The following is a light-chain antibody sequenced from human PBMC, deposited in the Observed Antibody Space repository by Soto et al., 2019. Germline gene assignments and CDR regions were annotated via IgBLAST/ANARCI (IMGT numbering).Light chain of an antibody. J-gene: IGLJ1*01. CDR2: EVT. V-gene: IGLV2-14*01. Sequence: QSVLTQPGPVSGSRGQSIAISCTGTSGDVGGYDYVSWYQQHPDKAPKLMIYEVTKRPSWVSNRFSGSKSGNTASLTISGLQPEDEADYYCSSHTSGSTRVFGSGTKVTV. CDR3: SSHTSGSTRV. CDR1: SGDVGGYDY.